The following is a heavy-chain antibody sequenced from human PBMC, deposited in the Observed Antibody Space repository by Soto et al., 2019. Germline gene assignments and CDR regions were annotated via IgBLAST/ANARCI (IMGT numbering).Heavy chain of an antibody. D-gene: IGHD3-9*01. Sequence: GGSLRLSCAASGFTFSSYSMNWVRQAPGKGLEWVSSISSSSSYIYYADSVKGRFTISRDNAKNSLYLQMNSLRAEDTAVYYCASHPYYDILTGYPLGAFDIWGQGTMVTVSS. CDR1: GFTFSSYS. CDR2: ISSSSSYI. V-gene: IGHV3-21*01. CDR3: ASHPYYDILTGYPLGAFDI. J-gene: IGHJ3*02.